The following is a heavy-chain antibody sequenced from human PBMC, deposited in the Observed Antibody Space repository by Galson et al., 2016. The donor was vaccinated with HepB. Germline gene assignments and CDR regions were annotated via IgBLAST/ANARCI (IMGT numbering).Heavy chain of an antibody. CDR2: ISRSGDST. Sequence: SLRLSCAASGFTFSNYGMTWVRQAPGKGLEVVSSISRSGDSTDYADSVKGRFTISRDNSKNTLSLQMNSLTAYDTAIYYCVQGSTAPAVWGKGTTVTVSS. V-gene: IGHV3-23*01. D-gene: IGHD1-26*01. CDR1: GFTFSNYG. CDR3: VQGSTAPAV. J-gene: IGHJ6*04.